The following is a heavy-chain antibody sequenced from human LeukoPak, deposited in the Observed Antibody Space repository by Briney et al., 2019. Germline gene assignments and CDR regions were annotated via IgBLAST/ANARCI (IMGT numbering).Heavy chain of an antibody. Sequence: PGGSLRLSCTPSVVTSRIYTMHCVPQAPGKGPQYVSAISTSGSSTYYANSVKGRFTTSRYNSKNILYLQMCSLRAEDTAVYYCAKTGGGSYYGSAMYYFDYWGQGTLVTVSS. J-gene: IGHJ4*02. CDR3: AKTGGGSYYGSAMYYFDY. V-gene: IGHV3-64*01. CDR1: VVTSRIYT. CDR2: ISTSGSST. D-gene: IGHD1-26*01.